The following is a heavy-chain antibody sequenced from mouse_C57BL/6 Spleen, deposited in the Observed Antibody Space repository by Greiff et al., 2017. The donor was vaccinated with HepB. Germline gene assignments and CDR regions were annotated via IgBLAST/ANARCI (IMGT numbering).Heavy chain of an antibody. J-gene: IGHJ3*01. Sequence: QVQLQQPGAELVKPGASVKLSCKASGYTFTSYWMQWVKQRPGQGLEWIGEIDPSDSYTNYNQKFKGKATLTVDTSSSTAYMQLSSLTSEDSAVYYCARDYSNPFAYWGQGTLVTVSA. CDR2: IDPSDSYT. D-gene: IGHD2-5*01. CDR1: GYTFTSYW. CDR3: ARDYSNPFAY. V-gene: IGHV1-50*01.